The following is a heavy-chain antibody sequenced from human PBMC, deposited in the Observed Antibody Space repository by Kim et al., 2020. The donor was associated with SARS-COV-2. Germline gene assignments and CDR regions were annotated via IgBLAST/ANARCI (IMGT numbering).Heavy chain of an antibody. CDR1: GFTFSSYA. CDR2: ISYDGSNK. D-gene: IGHD3-22*01. V-gene: IGHV3-30-3*01. CDR3: AAPPTYDSSGIDY. J-gene: IGHJ4*02. Sequence: GGSLRLSCAASGFTFSSYAMHWVRQAPGKGLEWVAVISYDGSNKYYADSVKGRFTISRDNSKNTLYLQMNSLRAEDTAVYYCAAPPTYDSSGIDYWGQGTLVTVSS.